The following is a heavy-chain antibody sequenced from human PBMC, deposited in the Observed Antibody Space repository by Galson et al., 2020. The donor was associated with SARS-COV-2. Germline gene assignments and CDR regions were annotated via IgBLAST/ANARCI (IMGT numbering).Heavy chain of an antibody. D-gene: IGHD2-15*01. J-gene: IGHJ6*02. V-gene: IGHV1-69*06. CDR3: ARKEAIVVVADIGGRDYYYGLDV. Sequence: SVKVSCKASGGTLRNYVFSWVRQAPGQGLEWMGGIIPIFDTVNYAQKFQGRVTITADKSTSTAYMELSSLRSEDTAVYYCARKEAIVVVADIGGRDYYYGLDVWGQGTTVTVPS. CDR1: GGTLRNYV. CDR2: IIPIFDTV.